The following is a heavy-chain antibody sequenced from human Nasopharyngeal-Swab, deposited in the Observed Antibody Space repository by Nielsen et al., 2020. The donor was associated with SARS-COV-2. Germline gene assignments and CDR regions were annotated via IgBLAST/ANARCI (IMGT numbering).Heavy chain of an antibody. CDR1: GFTFGDFA. CDR2: INWNSGTT. Sequence: SLKISYAASGFTFGDFAMHWVRQAPGKGLEWVSGINWNSGTTGYADSVKGRFTISRDNAKNSLYLQMNSLRTEDTALYYCAKGRYSSTDYYMDVWGKGTTVTVSS. J-gene: IGHJ6*03. D-gene: IGHD2-2*01. CDR3: AKGRYSSTDYYMDV. V-gene: IGHV3-9*01.